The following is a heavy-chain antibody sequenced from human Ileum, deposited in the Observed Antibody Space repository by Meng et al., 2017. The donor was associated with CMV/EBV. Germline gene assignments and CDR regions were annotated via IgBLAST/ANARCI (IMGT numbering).Heavy chain of an antibody. Sequence: VPLPESGPGPVKPSGTLSLTCTVSGDSITSFYWSWIRQPAGKALEWIGRIYHGGSTNYNPSLKSRVTLSVDTSKNQFSMRLTSVTAADTDVYYCARGPGGFGDFNFDYWGQGTLVTVSS. CDR3: ARGPGGFGDFNFDY. D-gene: IGHD3-16*01. CDR2: IYHGGST. J-gene: IGHJ4*02. CDR1: GDSITSFY. V-gene: IGHV4-4*07.